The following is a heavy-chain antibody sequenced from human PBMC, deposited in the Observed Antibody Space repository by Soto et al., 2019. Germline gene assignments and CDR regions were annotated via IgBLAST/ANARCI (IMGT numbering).Heavy chain of an antibody. CDR2: INHSGST. CDR3: ARGRIIMVRGVIKYYYSSYGMAV. CDR1: GGSFSGYY. V-gene: IGHV4-34*01. J-gene: IGHJ6*02. D-gene: IGHD3-10*01. Sequence: SETLSLTCFVDGGSFSGYYWSWIRQPLGKGLEWIGEINHSGSTNYNPSLKSRVTISVDTSKNQFSLKLSSVTAADTAVYYCARGRIIMVRGVIKYYYSSYGMAVWGQGTTVTVSS.